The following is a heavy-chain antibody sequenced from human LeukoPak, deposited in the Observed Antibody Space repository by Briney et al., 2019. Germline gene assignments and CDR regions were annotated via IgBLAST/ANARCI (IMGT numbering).Heavy chain of an antibody. V-gene: IGHV3-15*01. CDR2: IKRKIEGGTT. CDR3: TADRVVTSDYAMDV. D-gene: IGHD2-21*02. CDR1: GFTFKYAW. Sequence: GGSLRLSCAGPGFTFKYAWMNWVREAPGKGLEWVGRIKRKIEGGTTDYAAPVNGRFTVSTDDSETTLYLQMDSLKTEDTGVYYCTADRVVTSDYAMDVWGRGTTVTVSS. J-gene: IGHJ6*02.